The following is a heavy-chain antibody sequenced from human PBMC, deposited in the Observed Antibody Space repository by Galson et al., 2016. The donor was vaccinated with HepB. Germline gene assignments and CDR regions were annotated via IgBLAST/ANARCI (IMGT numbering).Heavy chain of an antibody. CDR1: GFSVTTSGVG. CDR2: IYWDDDK. J-gene: IGHJ4*02. Sequence: PALVKPTQTLTLTCDVSGFSVTTSGVGVGWIRQPPRKALEWLALIYWDDDKSYSPSLKNRVTITKDSSKNQVVLTLTNMDPADTATYYCVTRELCYFDNWGQGILVTVSS. CDR3: VTRELCYFDN. D-gene: IGHD3-16*01. V-gene: IGHV2-5*02.